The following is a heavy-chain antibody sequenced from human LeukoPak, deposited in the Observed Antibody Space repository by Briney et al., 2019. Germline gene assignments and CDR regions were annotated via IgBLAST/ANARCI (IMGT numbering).Heavy chain of an antibody. V-gene: IGHV3-23*01. CDR1: GFTFSSYA. CDR2: ISGSGGST. J-gene: IGHJ4*02. Sequence: GGSLRLSCVASGFTFSSYAMSWVRQAPGKGLEWVSAISGSGGSTYYGDSVRGRFTISRDNSKNTLYLQMNSLRAEDTAVYYCAKLSTLSIAAAGKQFDYWGQGTLVTVSS. CDR3: AKLSTLSIAAAGKQFDY. D-gene: IGHD6-13*01.